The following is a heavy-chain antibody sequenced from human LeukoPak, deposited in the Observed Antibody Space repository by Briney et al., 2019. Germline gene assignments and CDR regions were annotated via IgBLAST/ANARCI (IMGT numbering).Heavy chain of an antibody. D-gene: IGHD5-12*01. J-gene: IGHJ4*02. CDR3: ARVGTYSGYDFDY. CDR2: INPNSGGT. V-gene: IGHV1-2*02. Sequence: ASVKVSCKASGYTLTGYYMHWVRQAPGQGLEWMGWINPNSGGTNYAQKFQGRVTMTRDTSISTAYMELSRLRSDDTAVYYCARVGTYSGYDFDYWGQGTLVTVSS. CDR1: GYTLTGYY.